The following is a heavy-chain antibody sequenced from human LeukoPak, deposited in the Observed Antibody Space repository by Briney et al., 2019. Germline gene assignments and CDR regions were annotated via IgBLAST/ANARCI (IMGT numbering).Heavy chain of an antibody. CDR2: IIPIFGTA. CDR1: GGTFSSYA. J-gene: IGHJ4*02. D-gene: IGHD5-24*01. Sequence: SVKVSCKASGGTFSSYAISWVRPAPGQGLEWMGGIIPIFGTANYAQKFQGRVTITTDESTSTAYMELSSLRSEDTAVYYCARGPLTGRWPDMGFDYWGQGTLVTVSS. CDR3: ARGPLTGRWPDMGFDY. V-gene: IGHV1-69*05.